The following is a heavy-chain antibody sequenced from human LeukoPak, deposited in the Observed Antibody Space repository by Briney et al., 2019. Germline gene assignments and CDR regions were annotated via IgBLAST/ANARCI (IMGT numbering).Heavy chain of an antibody. CDR3: AREIAVKAFDI. CDR1: GGSISSGSYY. Sequence: PSETLSLTCTVSGGSISSGSYYWSWIRQPAGKGLEWIGRIYTSGSTNYNPSLKSRVTISVNKSKNQFSLKLSSVTAADTAVYYCAREIAVKAFDIWGQGTTVTVSS. J-gene: IGHJ3*02. V-gene: IGHV4-61*02. D-gene: IGHD6-19*01. CDR2: IYTSGST.